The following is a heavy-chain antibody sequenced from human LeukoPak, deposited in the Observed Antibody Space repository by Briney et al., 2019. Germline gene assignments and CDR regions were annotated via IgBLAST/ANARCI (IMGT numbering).Heavy chain of an antibody. Sequence: ASVKVSCKASGYTFTNFDVNGVRQAAGQGIEWMGYINLNNGDTDSTQKFQGRITMTRDTSINTAYMDLSSLRSDDSAMYYCARGRIGIAWGQGTLVTVSS. J-gene: IGHJ5*02. D-gene: IGHD1-14*01. V-gene: IGHV1-8*02. CDR3: ARGRIGIA. CDR2: INLNNGDT. CDR1: GYTFTNFD.